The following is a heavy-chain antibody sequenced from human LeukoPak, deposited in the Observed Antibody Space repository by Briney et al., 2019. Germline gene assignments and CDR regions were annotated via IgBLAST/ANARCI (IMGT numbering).Heavy chain of an antibody. J-gene: IGHJ4*02. CDR2: ISSSSSYI. V-gene: IGHV3-21*01. Sequence: GGSLRLSCAASGFTFSSYSMNWVRQAPGKGLEWVSSISSSSSYIYYADSVKGRFTISRDNAKNSLYLQMNSLRAEDTAVYYCARDSLYSSSSGEYGYWGQGTLVSVSS. CDR3: ARDSLYSSSSGEYGY. D-gene: IGHD6-6*01. CDR1: GFTFSSYS.